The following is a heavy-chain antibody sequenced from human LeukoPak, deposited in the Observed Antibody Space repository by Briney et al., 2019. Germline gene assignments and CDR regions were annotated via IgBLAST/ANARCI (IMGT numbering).Heavy chain of an antibody. CDR1: RFTFSSYW. CDR3: ARDTYGGNSPFDY. CDR2: INSDGSST. D-gene: IGHD4-23*01. V-gene: IGHV3-74*01. Sequence: GGSLRLSCAASRFTFSSYWMHWVRQAPGKGLVWVSRINSDGSSTSFADSVKGRFTISRYNAKNTLYLQMNSLRAEDTAVYYCARDTYGGNSPFDYWGQGTLVAVSS. J-gene: IGHJ4*02.